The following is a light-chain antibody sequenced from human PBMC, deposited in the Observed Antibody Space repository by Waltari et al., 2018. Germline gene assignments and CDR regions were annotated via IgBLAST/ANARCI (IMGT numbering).Light chain of an antibody. CDR3: ATWDGSLRV. Sequence: QSGLTQPPSVSAAPGQEVTIPCSGGTSNIGSRPVSWYLQVPGTAPKLLIYDNNQRPSGIPDRFSGSRSDTSATLAITGLQTGDEADYYCATWDGSLRVFGGGTRLTVL. CDR2: DNN. V-gene: IGLV1-51*01. J-gene: IGLJ3*02. CDR1: TSNIGSRP.